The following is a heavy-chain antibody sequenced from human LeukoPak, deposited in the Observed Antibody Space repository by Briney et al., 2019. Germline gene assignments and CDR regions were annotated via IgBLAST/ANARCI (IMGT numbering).Heavy chain of an antibody. Sequence: SETLSLTCAVSGGSISSYYWSWIRQPPGRGLEWIGSIHYSGSTSYNSSLKSRVTMSIDTSKNQFSLKLSSVTAADTAVYFCARGDVVVVAATQPQNDAFDIWGQGTMVTVSS. CDR1: GGSISSYY. CDR2: IHYSGST. V-gene: IGHV4-59*08. J-gene: IGHJ3*02. D-gene: IGHD2-15*01. CDR3: ARGDVVVVAATQPQNDAFDI.